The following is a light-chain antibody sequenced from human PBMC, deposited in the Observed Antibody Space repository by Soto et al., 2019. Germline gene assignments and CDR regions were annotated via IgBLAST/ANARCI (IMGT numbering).Light chain of an antibody. V-gene: IGKV3-20*01. CDR1: HTISSSY. CDR3: QQYVTSSPRT. CDR2: GIS. J-gene: IGKJ1*01. Sequence: EIVFTQSPGPPSLSPGERATLSCRASHTISSSYLAWYQQKPGQAPRLLMYGISRRATGIPDRFSGSGSGTDFTLTITRLEPEDFAVYYCQQYVTSSPRTFGQGTKVDIK.